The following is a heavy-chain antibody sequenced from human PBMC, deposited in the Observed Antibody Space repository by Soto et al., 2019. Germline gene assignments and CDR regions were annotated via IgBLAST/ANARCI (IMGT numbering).Heavy chain of an antibody. D-gene: IGHD3-22*01. CDR1: GGTFSSYA. J-gene: IGHJ6*02. V-gene: IGHV1-69*06. CDR2: IIPIFGTA. CDR3: ARLWYYDSSGYLGYYYYGMDV. Sequence: SVKVSCKASGGTFSSYAISWVRQAPGQGLEWMGGIIPIFGTANYAQKFQGRVTITADKSTSTAYMELSSLRSEDTAVYYCARLWYYDSSGYLGYYYYGMDVWGQGTTVTVSS.